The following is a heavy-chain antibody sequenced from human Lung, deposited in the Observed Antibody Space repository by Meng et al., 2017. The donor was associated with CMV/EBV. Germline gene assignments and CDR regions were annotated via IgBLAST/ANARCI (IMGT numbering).Heavy chain of an antibody. Sequence: QVQLVQSGSELKKPGASVRISCKASGYTFTTYGMNWVRQAPGQGLEWMGWINTNTGKPTYARGLTGRFVFSLDTSDSTAYLQISSLKAEDTAVYYCARDSEAADYWGQGTLVTVSS. CDR2: INTNTGKP. V-gene: IGHV7-4-1*02. CDR1: GYTFTTYG. J-gene: IGHJ4*02. CDR3: ARDSEAADY. D-gene: IGHD6-25*01.